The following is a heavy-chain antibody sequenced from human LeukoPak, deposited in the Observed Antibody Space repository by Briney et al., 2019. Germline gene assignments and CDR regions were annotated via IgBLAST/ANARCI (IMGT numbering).Heavy chain of an antibody. CDR2: IYYSGST. J-gene: IGHJ6*02. CDR3: ARVDVTTRLSYYYGMDV. V-gene: IGHV4-30-4*01. CDR1: GGSISSGDYY. D-gene: IGHD4-11*01. Sequence: SETLSLTCTVSGGSISSGDYYWRWIRQPPGKGLEWIGYIYYSGSTYYNPSLKSRVTISVDTSKNQFSLKLSSVTAADTAVYYCARVDVTTRLSYYYGMDVWGQGTTVTVSS.